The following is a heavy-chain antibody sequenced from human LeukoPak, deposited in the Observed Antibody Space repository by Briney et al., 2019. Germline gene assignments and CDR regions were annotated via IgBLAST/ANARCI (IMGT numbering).Heavy chain of an antibody. D-gene: IGHD1-20*01. CDR1: GFTFRSYA. J-gene: IGHJ4*02. Sequence: GGSLRLSXAASGFTFRSYAMSWVRQAPGKGLEWVSSISASGDTTYYVDSVKGRFTISRDNSRSTLSLQMNSLRAEDTAVYYCASNWNLDSWGQGTLVTVSS. V-gene: IGHV3-23*01. CDR3: ASNWNLDS. CDR2: ISASGDTT.